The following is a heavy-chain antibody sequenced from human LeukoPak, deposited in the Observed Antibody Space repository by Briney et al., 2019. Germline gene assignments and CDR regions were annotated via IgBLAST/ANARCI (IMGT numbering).Heavy chain of an antibody. Sequence: SETLSLTCTVSGGSISSGSYYWSWIRQPAGKGLEWIGRIYTSGSTNYNPSLKSRVTISVDTSKNQFSLKLSSVTAADTAVYYCARAEGWFGELAFDYWGQGTLVTVSS. V-gene: IGHV4-61*02. J-gene: IGHJ4*02. D-gene: IGHD3-10*01. CDR2: IYTSGST. CDR3: ARAEGWFGELAFDY. CDR1: GGSISSGSYY.